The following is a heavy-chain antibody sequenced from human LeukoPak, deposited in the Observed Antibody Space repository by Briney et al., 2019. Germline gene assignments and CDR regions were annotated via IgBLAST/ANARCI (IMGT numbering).Heavy chain of an antibody. CDR3: ARGAVYSSSWYWGNWFDP. CDR2: ISAYNGNT. J-gene: IGHJ5*01. D-gene: IGHD6-13*01. CDR1: GYTFTSYG. V-gene: IGHV1-18*01. Sequence: GASVKVSCKASGYTFTSYGISWVRQAPGQGLEWMGWISAYNGNTNYAQKLQGRVTMTTDTSTSTAYMELRRLRSDDTAVYYCARGAVYSSSWYWGNWFDPWRQGTLVTVSS.